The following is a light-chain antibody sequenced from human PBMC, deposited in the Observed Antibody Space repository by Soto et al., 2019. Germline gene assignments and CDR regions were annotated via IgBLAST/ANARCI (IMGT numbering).Light chain of an antibody. CDR3: SSYTTNSTPYV. J-gene: IGLJ1*01. V-gene: IGLV2-14*01. CDR1: SSDVGGYNY. Sequence: QSVLTQPASVSGSPGQSITISCTGSSSDVGGYNYVSWYQQHPGKAPKLIIYEVSNRPSGVSNRFSGSKSGNTASLTISGLQAEDEADYYCSSYTTNSTPYVFGTGTKGTVL. CDR2: EVS.